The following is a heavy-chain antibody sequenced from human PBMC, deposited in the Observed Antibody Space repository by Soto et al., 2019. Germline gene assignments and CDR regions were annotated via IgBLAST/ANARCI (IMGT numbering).Heavy chain of an antibody. CDR2: VYYSGGT. J-gene: IGHJ5*02. CDR3: ARQRGSSGYANWFDP. D-gene: IGHD5-12*01. Sequence: QVQLQESGPGLVKPSGTLSLTCTVSGGSISSYYWSWIRQRPGKGLELIGYVYYSGGTNYNPSLKSRVTISVDTSKNQFSLKLSSVTAADTAVYYCARQRGSSGYANWFDPWGQGTLVTVSS. CDR1: GGSISSYY. V-gene: IGHV4-59*08.